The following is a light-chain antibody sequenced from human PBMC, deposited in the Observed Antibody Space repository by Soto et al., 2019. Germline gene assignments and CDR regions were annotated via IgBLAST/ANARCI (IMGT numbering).Light chain of an antibody. CDR1: QSVSSSD. Sequence: EVVLTQSPGTLSLSPGERATLSCRASQSVSSSDLAWHQQKPGQAPRLLMYDASSRATGIPDRFSGSGSGTDFTLTISRLDPEDFAVYYCQQYGSSSWTFGQGTKVDIK. CDR3: QQYGSSSWT. V-gene: IGKV3-20*01. J-gene: IGKJ1*01. CDR2: DAS.